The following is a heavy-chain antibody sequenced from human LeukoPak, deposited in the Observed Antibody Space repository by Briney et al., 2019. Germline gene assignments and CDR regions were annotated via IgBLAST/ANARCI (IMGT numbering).Heavy chain of an antibody. V-gene: IGHV4-39*01. D-gene: IGHD2-21*02. Sequence: SETLSLTCTVSGGSISSSSYYWGWIRQPPGKGLEWIGSIYYSGSTYYNPSLKSRVTISVDTSKNQFSLKLSSVTAADTAVDYCARRVVVVTRIPQTNWFDPWGQGTLVTVSS. CDR3: ARRVVVVTRIPQTNWFDP. CDR2: IYYSGST. CDR1: GGSISSSSYY. J-gene: IGHJ5*02.